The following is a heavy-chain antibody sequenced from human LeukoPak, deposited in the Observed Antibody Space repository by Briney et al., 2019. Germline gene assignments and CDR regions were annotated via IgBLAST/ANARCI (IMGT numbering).Heavy chain of an antibody. J-gene: IGHJ5*02. V-gene: IGHV1-2*02. D-gene: IGHD6-6*01. CDR3: ARGGAARSNNWFDP. CDR2: INPNSGGT. CDR1: GYTFTGYY. Sequence: ASVKVSCKASGYTFTGYYMHWVRQAPGQGLEWVGWINPNSGGTNYAQKFQGRVTMTRDTSISTAYMELSRLRSDDTAVYYCARGGAARSNNWFDPWGQGTLVTVSS.